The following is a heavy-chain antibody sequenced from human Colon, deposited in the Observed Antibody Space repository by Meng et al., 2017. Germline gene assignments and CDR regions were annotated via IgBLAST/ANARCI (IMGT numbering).Heavy chain of an antibody. CDR2: INHRRTI. J-gene: IGHJ4*02. D-gene: IGHD2-21*01. V-gene: IGHV4-34*01. Sequence: QGQLQTGGAGQLQPSEPLSLTCAVYGGSLTDYYWSWIRQTPGKGLEWIGVINHRRTINYNPSLKSRVTISADTSKNQILLKLTSVTAADTAKYYCARGGNIVMALAKPFDAWGQGTLVTVSS. CDR1: GGSLTDYY. CDR3: ARGGNIVMALAKPFDA.